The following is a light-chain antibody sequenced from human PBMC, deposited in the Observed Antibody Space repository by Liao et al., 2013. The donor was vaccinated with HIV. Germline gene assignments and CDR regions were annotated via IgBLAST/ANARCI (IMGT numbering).Light chain of an antibody. CDR3: QVWDSNTDHQV. Sequence: YVMTQPPSVSVVPGQTATITCGGNNIGRKSVHWYQQRPGQAPILVIFSDSDRPSGIPERFSGSNSGNTATLTITGVEAGDEADYYCQVWDSNTDHQVFGGGTKLTVL. CDR1: NIGRKS. V-gene: IGLV3-21*04. J-gene: IGLJ3*02. CDR2: SDS.